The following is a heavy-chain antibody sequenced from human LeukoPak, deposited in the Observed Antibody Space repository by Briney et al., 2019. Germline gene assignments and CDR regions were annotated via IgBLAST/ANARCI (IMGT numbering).Heavy chain of an antibody. Sequence: GGSLRLSCATSGFTFSSYEMNWVRQAPGKGLEWVANINQDGSDIYYVDSVKGRFTISRDNTKNSLYLQMNSLRAEDTAVYYCVGGDYWGQGTLVTVSS. J-gene: IGHJ4*02. CDR1: GFTFSSYE. CDR2: INQDGSDI. V-gene: IGHV3-7*01. CDR3: VGGDY.